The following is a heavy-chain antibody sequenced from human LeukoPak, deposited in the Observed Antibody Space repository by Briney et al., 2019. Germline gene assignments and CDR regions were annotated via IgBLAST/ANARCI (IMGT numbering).Heavy chain of an antibody. CDR2: IIPIFGTA. V-gene: IGHV1-69*13. CDR3: ARCVVEDASDI. CDR1: GYTLTELS. J-gene: IGHJ3*02. Sequence: GASVKVSCKVSGYTLTELSMHWVRQAPGQGLEWMGGIIPIFGTANYAQKFQGRVTITADESTSTAYMELSSLRSEDTAVYYCARCVVEDASDIWGQGTMVTVSS. D-gene: IGHD2-15*01.